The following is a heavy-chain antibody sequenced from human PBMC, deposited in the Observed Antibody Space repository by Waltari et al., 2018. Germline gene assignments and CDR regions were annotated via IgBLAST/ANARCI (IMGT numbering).Heavy chain of an antibody. Sequence: QVQLVESGGGVVQPGRSLRLSCAASGFTFSSYAMHWVRQAPRQGLEWVAVISYDGRNKYYADSVKGRFTISRDNSKNTLYLQMNSLRAEDTAVYYCARDQISESAPYDYSWPGLYAFLGYWGQGTLVTVSS. CDR1: GFTFSSYA. CDR2: ISYDGRNK. CDR3: ARDQISESAPYDYSWPGLYAFLGY. J-gene: IGHJ4*02. V-gene: IGHV3-30*04. D-gene: IGHD4-4*01.